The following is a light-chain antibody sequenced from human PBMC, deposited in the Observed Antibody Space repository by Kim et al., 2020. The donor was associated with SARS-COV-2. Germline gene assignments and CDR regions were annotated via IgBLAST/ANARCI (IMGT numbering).Light chain of an antibody. CDR3: SSYTASSTFV. CDR1: SSDVGGFNY. CDR2: DVN. Sequence: GQSITVPCTGTSSDVGGFNYVSWYQQHPGKAPKLMIYDVNKRPSGVSNRFSGSKSGNTASLTISGLQAEDEADYYCSSYTASSTFVFGAGTKVTVL. J-gene: IGLJ1*01. V-gene: IGLV2-14*03.